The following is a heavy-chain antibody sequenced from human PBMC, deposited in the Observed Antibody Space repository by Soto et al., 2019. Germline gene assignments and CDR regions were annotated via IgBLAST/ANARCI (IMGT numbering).Heavy chain of an antibody. J-gene: IGHJ6*03. CDR1: GGSISSSSYY. CDR2: IYYSGST. V-gene: IGHV4-39*01. D-gene: IGHD5-12*01. CDR3: ARHGVATHYYYYYYYMDV. Sequence: RLPETLSLTCTVSGGSISSSSYYWGWIRQPPGKGLEWIGSIYYSGSTYYNPSLKSRVTISVDTSKNQFSLKLSSVTAADTAVYYCARHGVATHYYYYYYYMDVWGKGTTVTVSS.